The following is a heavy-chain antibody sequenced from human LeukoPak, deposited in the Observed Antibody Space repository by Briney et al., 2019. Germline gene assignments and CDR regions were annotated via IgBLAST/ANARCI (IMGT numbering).Heavy chain of an antibody. J-gene: IGHJ5*02. CDR1: GFTFTTSS. CDR2: ISSSSIYI. D-gene: IGHD3-10*01. V-gene: IGHV3-21*04. Sequence: PGGSLRLSCAASGFTFTTSSMNWVRQAPGKGLEWVSSISSSSIYIYYADSVKGRFTISRDNAKNSLYLQMNSLRAEDTAVYYCARGRSGGDWFDPWGQGTLVTASS. CDR3: ARGRSGGDWFDP.